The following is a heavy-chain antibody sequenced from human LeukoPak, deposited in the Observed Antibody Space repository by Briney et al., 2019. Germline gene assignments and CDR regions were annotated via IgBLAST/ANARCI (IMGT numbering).Heavy chain of an antibody. J-gene: IGHJ3*02. CDR1: GFTFNSYD. V-gene: IGHV3-23*01. D-gene: IGHD3-10*01. CDR2: ISGGDGST. Sequence: PGGSLRLSCAASGFTFNSYDMSWVRQAPGKGLEWVSAISGGDGSTYYADSVKGRFTISRDNSKNTLYLQMNSLRAEDTAVYYCAKEELSAFDIWGQGTMVTVSS. CDR3: AKEELSAFDI.